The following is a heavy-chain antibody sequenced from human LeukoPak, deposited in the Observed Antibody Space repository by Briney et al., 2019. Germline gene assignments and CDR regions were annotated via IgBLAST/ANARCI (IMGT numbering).Heavy chain of an antibody. Sequence: GGSLRLSCAASGFTVSSNYMSWVRQAPGKGLEWVSVIYSGGSTYYADSVKGRFTISSDNSKNTLYLQMNSLRAEDTAVYYCARGWGYCSSTSCPLDYWGQGTLVTVSS. J-gene: IGHJ4*02. CDR3: ARGWGYCSSTSCPLDY. D-gene: IGHD2-2*01. V-gene: IGHV3-53*01. CDR1: GFTVSSNY. CDR2: IYSGGST.